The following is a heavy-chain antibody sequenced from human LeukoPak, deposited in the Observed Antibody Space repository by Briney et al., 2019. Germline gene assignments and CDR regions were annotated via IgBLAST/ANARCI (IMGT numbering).Heavy chain of an antibody. CDR3: ARGVIVVVVAATPVDY. CDR1: VYTFTGYY. D-gene: IGHD2-15*01. J-gene: IGHJ4*02. CDR2: INPSGGST. V-gene: IGHV1-46*01. Sequence: ASVKVSCKASVYTFTGYYMHWVRQAPGQGLEWMGIINPSGGSTSYAQKFQGRVTMTRDTSTSTVYMELSSLRSEDTAVYYCARGVIVVVVAATPVDYWGQGTLVTVSS.